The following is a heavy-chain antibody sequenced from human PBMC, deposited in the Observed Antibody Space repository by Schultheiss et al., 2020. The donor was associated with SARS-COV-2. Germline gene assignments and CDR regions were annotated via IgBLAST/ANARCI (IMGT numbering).Heavy chain of an antibody. CDR3: AVGAVEEWWFDP. CDR1: GGSISSYY. CDR2: IYYSGST. J-gene: IGHJ5*02. D-gene: IGHD3-3*01. Sequence: SETLSLTCTVSGGSISSYYWSWIRQPPGKGLEWIGYIYYSGSTNYNPSLKSRVTISVDTSKNQFSLKLSSVTAADTAVYYCAVGAVEEWWFDPWGQGTLVTVSS. V-gene: IGHV4-59*08.